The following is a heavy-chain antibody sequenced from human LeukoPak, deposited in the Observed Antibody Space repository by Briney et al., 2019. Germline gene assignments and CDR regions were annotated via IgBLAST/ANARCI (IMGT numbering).Heavy chain of an antibody. J-gene: IGHJ4*02. CDR1: DGSINIYY. D-gene: IGHD5-18*01. V-gene: IGHV4-59*01. CDR3: AIGYNYGAHYWFDY. CDR2: IYNSGST. Sequence: SETLSLTCTVSDGSINIYYWSWIRQAPGKGLEWIGYIYNSGSTNYNPSLRRRVTISMATSKVQFSLRLTSVTAGDTAMYYCAIGYNYGAHYWFDYWGEGTLVTVSS.